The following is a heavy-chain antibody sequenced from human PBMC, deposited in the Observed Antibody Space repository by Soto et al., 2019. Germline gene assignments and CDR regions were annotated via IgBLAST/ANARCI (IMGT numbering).Heavy chain of an antibody. CDR2: IIPIFGTA. CDR3: ARGVDDYGDQITRVAYDY. J-gene: IGHJ4*02. CDR1: GGTFSSYA. Sequence: ASVKVSCKASGGTFSSYAISWVPQAPGQGLEWMGGIIPIFGTANYAQKFQGRVTITADASTSTAYMELSSLRPEDTAVYYCARGVDDYGDQITRVAYDYWGQGTLVTVSS. D-gene: IGHD4-17*01. V-gene: IGHV1-69*13.